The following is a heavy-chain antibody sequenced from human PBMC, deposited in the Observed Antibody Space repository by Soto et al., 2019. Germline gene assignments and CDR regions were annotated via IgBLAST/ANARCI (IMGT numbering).Heavy chain of an antibody. CDR3: ARGPVAAIDY. D-gene: IGHD6-19*01. CDR2: ITSSSSAI. CDR1: GFTFSSYS. J-gene: IGHJ4*02. V-gene: IGHV3-48*01. Sequence: EVQLVESGRGLVQAGGSLRLSCAASGFTFSSYSMNWVRQAPGKGLEWVSHITSSSSAIYYADSVKGRFTISRDNAKNALYLQMNSLRAGDTAVYYCARGPVAAIDYWGQGILVTVSS.